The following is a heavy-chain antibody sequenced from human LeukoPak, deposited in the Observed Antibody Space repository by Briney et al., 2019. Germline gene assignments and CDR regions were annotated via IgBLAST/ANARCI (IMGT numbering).Heavy chain of an antibody. CDR3: AGGPDY. J-gene: IGHJ4*02. V-gene: IGHV1-24*01. CDR1: GYSLRDLS. Sequence: ASVKVSCKVSGYSLRDLSMHWVRQTPGKGLEWMGGSDPEDGKTIYAQKFQGRVTMTEDTSADTAYMELSSLRSEDTAVYYCAGGPDYWGQGTLVTVSS. CDR2: SDPEDGKT. D-gene: IGHD3-10*01.